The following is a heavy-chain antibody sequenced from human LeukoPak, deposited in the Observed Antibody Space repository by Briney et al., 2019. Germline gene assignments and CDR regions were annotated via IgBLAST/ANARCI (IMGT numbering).Heavy chain of an antibody. Sequence: ASVKVSCMASGYTFTSYYMHWVRQAPGQGLEWMGIINPSGGSTSYAQKFQGRVTMTRATSTSTVYMELSSLRSEDTAVYYCARSNNYYASSGYYAKTRRDFDYWGQGTLVTVSS. D-gene: IGHD3-22*01. CDR2: INPSGGST. CDR1: GYTFTSYY. V-gene: IGHV1-46*01. J-gene: IGHJ4*02. CDR3: ARSNNYYASSGYYAKTRRDFDY.